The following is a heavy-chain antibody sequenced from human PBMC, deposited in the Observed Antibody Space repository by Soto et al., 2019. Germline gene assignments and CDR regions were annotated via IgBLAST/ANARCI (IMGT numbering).Heavy chain of an antibody. D-gene: IGHD4-17*01. Sequence: EVQLVESGGGLVQPGRSLRLSCVASGFTADDYAMHWVRQAPGKGLEWVSGISSNSDTIDYADSVKGRFTISSDNAKNTXFLQRISLRPEDTALYYCAKDMKWGGMTTIHYFDSWGQGTLVTVSS. J-gene: IGHJ4*02. CDR3: AKDMKWGGMTTIHYFDS. V-gene: IGHV3-9*02. CDR1: GFTADDYA. CDR2: ISSNSDTI.